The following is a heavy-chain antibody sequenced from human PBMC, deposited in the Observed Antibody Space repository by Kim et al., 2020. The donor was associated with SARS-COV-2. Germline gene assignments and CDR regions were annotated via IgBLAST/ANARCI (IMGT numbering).Heavy chain of an antibody. Sequence: GGSLRLSCAASGLTFRNYGMHWVRQAPGKGLEWVADISYDGTIQYYGDSVEGRFTISRDNSKNTLYLQMNSLRLEDTAVYYCAKGPIAVVSGVKMWLDPWGQGTLVTVSS. J-gene: IGHJ5*02. CDR3: AKGPIAVVSGVKMWLDP. V-gene: IGHV3-30*18. CDR1: GLTFRNYG. CDR2: ISYDGTIQ. D-gene: IGHD2-2*01.